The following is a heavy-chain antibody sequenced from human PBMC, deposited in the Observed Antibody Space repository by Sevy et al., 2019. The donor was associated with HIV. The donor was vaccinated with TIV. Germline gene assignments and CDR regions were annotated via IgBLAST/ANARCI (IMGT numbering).Heavy chain of an antibody. CDR2: IWYDGSNK. CDR1: GFTFSSYG. Sequence: GGSLRLSCAASGFTFSSYGMHWVRQAPGKGLEWVAVIWYDGSNKYYADSVKSRFTISRDNSKNTLYLQMNSLRAEDTAVYYCARAVSSSWYNAFDIWGQGTMVTVSS. J-gene: IGHJ3*02. CDR3: ARAVSSSWYNAFDI. D-gene: IGHD6-13*01. V-gene: IGHV3-33*01.